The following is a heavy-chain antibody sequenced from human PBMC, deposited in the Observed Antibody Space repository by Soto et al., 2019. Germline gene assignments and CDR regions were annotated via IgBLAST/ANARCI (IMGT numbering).Heavy chain of an antibody. CDR3: AKDKGRYYFDY. V-gene: IGHV3-30*18. J-gene: IGHJ4*02. CDR1: GIAFSLSG. Sequence: QVQLVESVGDVVQPGRSLRLSCTASGIAFSLSGMHWVRQAPGKGLEWVAFISSDGGTIYYEDSVKGRFTISRDNSENTVYLQMHSLRAEDTAVYYCAKDKGRYYFDYWGQGTQVTVSS. CDR2: ISSDGGTI.